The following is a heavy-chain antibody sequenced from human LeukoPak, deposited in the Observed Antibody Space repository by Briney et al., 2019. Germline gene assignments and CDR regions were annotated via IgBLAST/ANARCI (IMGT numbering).Heavy chain of an antibody. CDR2: ISGSGGST. J-gene: IGHJ4*02. V-gene: IGHV3-23*01. CDR1: GFTFSSYG. Sequence: GGTLRLSCAASGFTFSSYGMSWVRQAPGKGLEWVSAISGSGGSTYYADSVKGRFTISRDNSKNTLYLQMNSLRAEDTAVYYCAKDQGSYEGGYFDYWGQGTLVTVSS. CDR3: AKDQGSYEGGYFDY. D-gene: IGHD5-18*01.